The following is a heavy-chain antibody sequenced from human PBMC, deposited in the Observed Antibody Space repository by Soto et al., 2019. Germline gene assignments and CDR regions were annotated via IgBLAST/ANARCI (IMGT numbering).Heavy chain of an antibody. CDR1: GFTFSSYE. V-gene: IGHV3-48*03. CDR2: ISSSGSTI. CDR3: ARDADLWFGAQNWFDP. D-gene: IGHD3-10*01. Sequence: PGGSLRLSCAASGFTFSSYETNWVRQAPGKGLEWVSYISSSGSTIYYADSVKGRFTISRDNAKNSLYLQMNSLRAEDTAVYYCARDADLWFGAQNWFDPWGQGTLVTVSS. J-gene: IGHJ5*02.